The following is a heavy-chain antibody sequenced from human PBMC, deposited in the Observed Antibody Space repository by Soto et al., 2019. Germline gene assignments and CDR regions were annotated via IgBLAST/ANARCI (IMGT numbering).Heavy chain of an antibody. CDR1: GFSFSRYG. CDR3: AKAGSKYKYYSDY. V-gene: IGHV3-30*18. D-gene: IGHD1-20*01. J-gene: IGHJ4*02. Sequence: PGGSLRLSCAASGFSFSRYGIHWVRQAPGKGLEWVAVISKDGGDKEYAESVKGRCTISRENSKSTVYLQMNSLRVEDTAVYYCAKAGSKYKYYSDYWGQGTLVTVSS. CDR2: ISKDGGDK.